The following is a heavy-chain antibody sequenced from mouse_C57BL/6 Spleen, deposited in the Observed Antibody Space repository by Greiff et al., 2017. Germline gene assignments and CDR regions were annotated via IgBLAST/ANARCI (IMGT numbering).Heavy chain of an antibody. CDR3: ASYLLDYFDY. Sequence: QVQLQQPGAELVKPGASVKLSCKASGYTFTSYWMHWVKQRPGQGLAWIGMIHPNSGSTNYNEKFKSKATLTVDKSSSTAYMQLSSLTSEDSAVYYCASYLLDYFDYWGQGTTLTVSS. J-gene: IGHJ2*01. V-gene: IGHV1-64*01. CDR2: IHPNSGST. D-gene: IGHD2-1*01. CDR1: GYTFTSYW.